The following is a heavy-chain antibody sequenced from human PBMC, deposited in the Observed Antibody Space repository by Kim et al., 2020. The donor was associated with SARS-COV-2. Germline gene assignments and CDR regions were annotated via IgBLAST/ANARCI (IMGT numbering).Heavy chain of an antibody. J-gene: IGHJ3*02. Sequence: ASVKVSCKASGYTFTSYGISWVRQAPGQGLEWMGWISAYNGNTNYAQKLQGRVTMTTDTSTSTAYMELRSLRSDDTAVYYCARDGTYYYGSGSYDFPAFDIWGQGTMVTVSS. CDR1: GYTFTSYG. CDR3: ARDGTYYYGSGSYDFPAFDI. V-gene: IGHV1-18*04. D-gene: IGHD3-10*01. CDR2: ISAYNGNT.